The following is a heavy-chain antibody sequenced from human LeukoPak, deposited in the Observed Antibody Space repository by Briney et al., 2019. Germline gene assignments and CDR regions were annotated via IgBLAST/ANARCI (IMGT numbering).Heavy chain of an antibody. V-gene: IGHV3-74*01. CDR3: AKESDLYCTNGVCYNDY. Sequence: GGSLRLSCAASGFTLSNYWMIHWVRQVPGKGLQWVSRINNDGNLKTDGRDTGYADSVKGRFTISTDNAKNTLYLQMNSLRAEDTAVYYCAKESDLYCTNGVCYNDYWGQGTLVTVSS. CDR2: INNDGNLKTDGRDT. D-gene: IGHD2-8*01. CDR1: GFTLSNYW. J-gene: IGHJ4*02.